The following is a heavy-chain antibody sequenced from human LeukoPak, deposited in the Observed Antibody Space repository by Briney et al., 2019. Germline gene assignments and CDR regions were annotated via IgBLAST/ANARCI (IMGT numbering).Heavy chain of an antibody. CDR2: INPNSGGT. Sequence: ASVKVSCKASGHTFTGYYMHWVRQAPGQGLEWMGWINPNSGGTNYAQKFQGRVTMTRDTSISTAYMELSRLRSDDTAVYYCARDSYYDSSGYYSSEYSQHWGQGTLVTVSS. CDR1: GHTFTGYY. CDR3: ARDSYYDSSGYYSSEYSQH. D-gene: IGHD3-22*01. J-gene: IGHJ1*01. V-gene: IGHV1-2*02.